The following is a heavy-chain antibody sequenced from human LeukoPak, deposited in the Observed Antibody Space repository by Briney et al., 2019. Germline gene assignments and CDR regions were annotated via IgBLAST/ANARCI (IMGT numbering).Heavy chain of an antibody. CDR1: GGSISSYY. Sequence: SETLSLTCTVSGGSISSYYWSWIRQPAGKGLEWIGRIYTSGSTNYNPSPKSRVTMSVDTSKNQFSLKLSSVTAADTAVYYCARLDGRFGEFSRYGMDVWGQGTTVTVSS. CDR3: ARLDGRFGEFSRYGMDV. CDR2: IYTSGST. J-gene: IGHJ6*02. D-gene: IGHD3-10*01. V-gene: IGHV4-4*07.